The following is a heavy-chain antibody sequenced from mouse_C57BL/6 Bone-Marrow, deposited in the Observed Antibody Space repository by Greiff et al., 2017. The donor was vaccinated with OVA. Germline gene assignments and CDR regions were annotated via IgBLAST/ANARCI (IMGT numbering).Heavy chain of an antibody. V-gene: IGHV5-15*01. CDR3: ARHGYYGSSYGYFDV. CDR1: GFTFSDYG. CDR2: ISNLAYSI. D-gene: IGHD1-1*01. Sequence: EVQGVESGGGLVQPGGSLKLSCAASGFTFSDYGMAWVRQAPRKGPEWVAFISNLAYSIYYADTVTGRFPISRENAKNTLYLEMSSLRSEDTAMYYCARHGYYGSSYGYFDVWGTGTTVTVSS. J-gene: IGHJ1*03.